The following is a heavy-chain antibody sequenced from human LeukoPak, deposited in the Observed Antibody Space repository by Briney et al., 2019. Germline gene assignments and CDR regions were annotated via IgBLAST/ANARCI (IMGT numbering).Heavy chain of an antibody. J-gene: IGHJ4*02. D-gene: IGHD5-18*01. CDR1: GYTFTGCF. V-gene: IGHV1-2*02. CDR3: ARSAYNYGYVYFDH. Sequence: ASVKVSCKASGYTFTGCFIHYVRQAPGQGLEWTGWIDPNSDNIRYSETFKDRVTMTRDTSTNTAYMELSWLRSDDTAVYYCARSAYNYGYVYFDHWGQGTLVIVSS. CDR2: IDPNSDNI.